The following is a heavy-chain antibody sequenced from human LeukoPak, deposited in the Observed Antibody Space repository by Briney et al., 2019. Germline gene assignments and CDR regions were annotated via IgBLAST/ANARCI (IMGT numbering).Heavy chain of an antibody. J-gene: IGHJ4*02. Sequence: SETLSLTCTVSGGSISSSSYYWGWIRQPPGKGLEWIGSIYYSGSTYYNPSLKSRVTISVDTSKNQFSLKLSSVTAAATAVYYCARPDCSSTSCHLSYWGQGTLVPSPQ. D-gene: IGHD2-2*01. CDR1: GGSISSSSYY. V-gene: IGHV4-39*01. CDR3: ARPDCSSTSCHLSY. CDR2: IYYSGST.